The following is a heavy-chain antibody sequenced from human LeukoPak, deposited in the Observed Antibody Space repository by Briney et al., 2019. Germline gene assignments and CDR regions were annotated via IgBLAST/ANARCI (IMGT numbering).Heavy chain of an antibody. J-gene: IGHJ4*02. V-gene: IGHV5-51*01. D-gene: IGHD6-13*01. CDR2: LYPGDSDT. CDR3: ARHHSSSFWEVVDY. Sequence: GESLKIACKGSGYSFTSYWIGWVRQMPGKGLEWMGILYPGDSDTRYSPSSQGQVTISADKSTSTAYLQWSSLKAADTAMYYCARHHSSSFWEVVDYWGQGTLVTVSS. CDR1: GYSFTSYW.